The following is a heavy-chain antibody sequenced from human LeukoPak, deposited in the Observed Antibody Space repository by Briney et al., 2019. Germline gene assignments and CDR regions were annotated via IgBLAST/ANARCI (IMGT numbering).Heavy chain of an antibody. D-gene: IGHD3-10*01. CDR3: AKAATGGLWFGELPVDY. V-gene: IGHV3-30*18. CDR2: ISYDGSNK. J-gene: IGHJ4*02. Sequence: GRSLRLSCAASGFTFSSYGMHWVRQAPGKGLEWVAVISYDGSNKYYADSVKGRFTISRDNSKNTLYLQMNSLRAEDTAVYYCAKAATGGLWFGELPVDYWGQGTLVTVSS. CDR1: GFTFSSYG.